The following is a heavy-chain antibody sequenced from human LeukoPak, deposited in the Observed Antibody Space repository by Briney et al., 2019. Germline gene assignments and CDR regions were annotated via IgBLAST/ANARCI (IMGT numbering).Heavy chain of an antibody. CDR1: GFTFSNYW. J-gene: IGHJ4*02. CDR2: INTDGTRT. CDR3: ARDLLEWYFDY. Sequence: GGSLRLSCAASGFTFSNYWMHWVRQVPGKGLVWVSRINTDGTRTNYADSVKGRFTISRDNSKNTLYLQMNSLRAEDTAVYYCARDLLEWYFDYWGQGTLVTVSS. D-gene: IGHD3-3*01. V-gene: IGHV3-74*01.